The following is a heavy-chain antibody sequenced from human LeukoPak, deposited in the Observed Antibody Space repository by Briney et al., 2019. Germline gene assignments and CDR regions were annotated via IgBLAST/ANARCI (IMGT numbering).Heavy chain of an antibody. V-gene: IGHV3-30-3*01. Sequence: GGSLRLSCAASGFTFSSYAMHWVRQAPGKGLEWVAVISYDGSNKYYADSVKGRFTISRDNSKNTLYLQMNSLRAEDTAVYYCARDLCSGGSCYHQYWGQGTLVTVSS. J-gene: IGHJ4*02. CDR1: GFTFSSYA. CDR3: ARDLCSGGSCYHQY. D-gene: IGHD2-15*01. CDR2: ISYDGSNK.